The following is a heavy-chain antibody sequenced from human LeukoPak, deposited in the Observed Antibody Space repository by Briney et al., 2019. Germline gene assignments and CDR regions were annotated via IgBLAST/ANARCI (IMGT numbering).Heavy chain of an antibody. CDR1: GYTFTSYD. J-gene: IGHJ3*02. CDR2: MNPNSGNT. Sequence: GASVKVSCKASGYTFTSYDINWVRQATGQGLEWMGWMNPNSGNTGYAQKFQGRVTMTRNTFISTAYMELSSLRSEDTAVYYCARGHFPXLXYFXWLLRNDAFDIWGQGTMVTVSS. CDR3: ARGHFPXLXYFXWLLRNDAFDI. D-gene: IGHD3-9*01. V-gene: IGHV1-8*01.